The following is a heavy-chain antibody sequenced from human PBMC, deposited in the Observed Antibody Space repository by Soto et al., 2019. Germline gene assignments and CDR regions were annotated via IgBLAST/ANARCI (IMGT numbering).Heavy chain of an antibody. CDR3: ARGRRPPRYGSSTNCYDGPPFGL. CDR1: GGAFSGYY. D-gene: IGHD2-2*01. J-gene: IGHJ5*02. V-gene: IGHV4-34*01. Sequence: PSETLSLTCAVYGGAFSGYYWTWIRQPPGKGLEWIGEINHSGTTDYNASLKSRVTISVDTSKKQFSLKVSSVTAADTGVYFCARGRRPPRYGSSTNCYDGPPFGLWGKGTLVTVCS. CDR2: INHSGTT.